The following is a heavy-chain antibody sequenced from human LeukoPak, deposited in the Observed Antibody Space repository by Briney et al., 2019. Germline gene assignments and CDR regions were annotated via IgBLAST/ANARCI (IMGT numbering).Heavy chain of an antibody. Sequence: PGGSLRLSCAASGFTFSGSAMNWVRQAPGKGLEWVSAINGTAINTDYADSVKGRFTISRDSSKNTLYLQMNSLRAEDTAVYYCAKSGSTSRYYYYYMDVWGKGTTVTVSS. J-gene: IGHJ6*03. V-gene: IGHV3-23*01. D-gene: IGHD2-2*01. CDR3: AKSGSTSRYYYYYMDV. CDR2: INGTAINT. CDR1: GFTFSGSA.